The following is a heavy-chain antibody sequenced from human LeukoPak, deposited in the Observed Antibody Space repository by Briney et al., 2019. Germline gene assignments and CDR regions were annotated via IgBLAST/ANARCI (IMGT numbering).Heavy chain of an antibody. V-gene: IGHV1-69*04. D-gene: IGHD6-19*01. CDR2: IIPILGVA. CDR3: ARDGYSSGWHFDY. Sequence: SVKVSCKASGGTFSSYAISWVRQAPGQGLEWMGRIIPILGVANYAQKFQGRVTITADKSTSTAYMELSSLRSEDTAVYYCARDGYSSGWHFDYWGQGTLVTVSS. CDR1: GGTFSSYA. J-gene: IGHJ4*02.